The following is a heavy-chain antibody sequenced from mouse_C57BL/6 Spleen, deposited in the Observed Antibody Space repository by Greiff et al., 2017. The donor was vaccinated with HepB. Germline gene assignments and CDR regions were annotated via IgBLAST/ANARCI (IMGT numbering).Heavy chain of an antibody. V-gene: IGHV1-55*01. CDR2: IYPGSGST. D-gene: IGHD1-1*02. CDR3: ARLKDLLYGRAY. CDR1: GYTFTSYW. J-gene: IGHJ3*01. Sequence: QVQLQQPGAELVKPGASVKMSCKASGYTFTSYWITWVKQRPGQVLEWIGDIYPGSGSTNYNEKFKSKATLTVDTSSSTAYMQLRSLTSEDSAVYYCARLKDLLYGRAYWGQGTLVTVSA.